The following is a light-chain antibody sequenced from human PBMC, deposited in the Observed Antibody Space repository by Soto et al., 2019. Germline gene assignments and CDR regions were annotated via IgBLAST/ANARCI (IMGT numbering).Light chain of an antibody. J-gene: IGLJ2*01. V-gene: IGLV2-14*01. CDR1: SSDVGGYNY. CDR2: DVS. Sequence: QSVLTRAASVSGSPGQSITISCTGTSSDVGGYNYVSWYQQHPGKAPKLMIYDVSNRPSGVSNRFSGSKSGNTASLTISGLKAEDEADYYCSSYTSSSTVVFGGGTKLTVL. CDR3: SSYTSSSTVV.